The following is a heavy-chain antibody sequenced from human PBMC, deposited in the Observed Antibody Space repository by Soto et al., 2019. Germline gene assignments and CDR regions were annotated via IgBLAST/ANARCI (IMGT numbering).Heavy chain of an antibody. CDR3: ASSSGWYVGYYFDY. V-gene: IGHV1-8*01. CDR1: GYTFTSYD. D-gene: IGHD6-19*01. Sequence: QVQLVQSGAEVKKPGASVKVSCKASGYTFTSYDINWVRQATGQGLEWMGWMNPNSGNTGYAQKFQGRVTMTRNTSISTAYMELSSLRSEDTAVYYRASSSGWYVGYYFDYWGQGTLVTVSS. CDR2: MNPNSGNT. J-gene: IGHJ4*02.